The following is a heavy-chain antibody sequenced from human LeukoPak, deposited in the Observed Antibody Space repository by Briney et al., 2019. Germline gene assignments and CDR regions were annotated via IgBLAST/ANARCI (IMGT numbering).Heavy chain of an antibody. Sequence: GGSLRLSCAASGFTFSSYAMHWVRQAPGKGLEWVAVISYDGSNKYYADSVKGRFTISRDNSKNTLYLQMNSLRAEDTAVYYCALAGTGVDFDYWGQGTLVTVSS. CDR3: ALAGTGVDFDY. J-gene: IGHJ4*02. V-gene: IGHV3-30-3*01. CDR1: GFTFSSYA. D-gene: IGHD6-13*01. CDR2: ISYDGSNK.